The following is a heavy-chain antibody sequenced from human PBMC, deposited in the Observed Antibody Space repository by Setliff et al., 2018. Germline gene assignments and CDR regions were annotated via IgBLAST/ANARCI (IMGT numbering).Heavy chain of an antibody. Sequence: GASVKVSCKATGYTLSRHYMHWARQAPGQGLEWMGIINPGGGSASIVQKFQGRVTMTSDTSTSTVYMEFTGLTSEDTAVYYCARAGVAATGRKGVFEYWGQGTLVTVSS. CDR3: ARAGVAATGRKGVFEY. J-gene: IGHJ4*02. CDR1: GYTLSRHY. D-gene: IGHD6-13*01. CDR2: INPGGGSA. V-gene: IGHV1-46*01.